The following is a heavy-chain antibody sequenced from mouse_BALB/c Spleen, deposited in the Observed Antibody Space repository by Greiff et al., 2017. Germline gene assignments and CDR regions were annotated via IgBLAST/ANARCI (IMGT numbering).Heavy chain of an antibody. D-gene: IGHD3-2*01. CDR1: GFTFSSFG. J-gene: IGHJ2*01. CDR2: ISSGSSTI. Sequence: EVMLVESGGGLVQPGGSRKLSCAASGFTFSSFGMHWVRQAPEKGLEWVAYISSGSSTIYYADTVKGRFTISRDNPKNTLFLQMTSLRSEDTAMYYCARAGDSSGRGYFDYWGQGTTLTVSS. CDR3: ARAGDSSGRGYFDY. V-gene: IGHV5-17*02.